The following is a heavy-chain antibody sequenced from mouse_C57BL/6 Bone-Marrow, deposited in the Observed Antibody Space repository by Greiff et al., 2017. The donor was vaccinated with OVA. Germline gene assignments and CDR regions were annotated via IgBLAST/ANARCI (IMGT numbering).Heavy chain of an antibody. CDR1: GFTFSSYG. V-gene: IGHV5-6*01. CDR3: ARHYYGFY. CDR2: ISSGGSYT. Sequence: EVMLVESGGDLVKPGGSLKLSCAASGFTFSSYGMSWVRQTPDKRLEWVATISSGGSYTYYPDSVKGRFTISRDNAKNTLYLQMSSLKSEDTAMYYCARHYYGFYWGQGTTLTVSS. J-gene: IGHJ2*01. D-gene: IGHD1-1*01.